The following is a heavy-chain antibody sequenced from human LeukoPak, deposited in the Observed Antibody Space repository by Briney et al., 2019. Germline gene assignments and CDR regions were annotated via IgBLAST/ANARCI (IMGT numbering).Heavy chain of an antibody. CDR2: IIPIFGTA. CDR3: ARNERYGDTRLYHFDY. V-gene: IGHV1-69*13. D-gene: IGHD4-17*01. J-gene: IGHJ4*02. Sequence: ASVKVSCKASGYTFTGYYMHWVRQAPGQGLEWMGGIIPIFGTANYAQKFQGKVTITADESTNTASMELSSLRSEDTAVYYCARNERYGDTRLYHFDYWGQGTLVTVSS. CDR1: GYTFTGYY.